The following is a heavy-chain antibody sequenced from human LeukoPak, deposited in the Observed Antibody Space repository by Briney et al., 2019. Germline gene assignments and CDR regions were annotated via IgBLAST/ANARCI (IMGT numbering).Heavy chain of an antibody. V-gene: IGHV3-33*01. CDR2: IWVDGSNK. CDR1: GFTFSNKG. CDR3: GSSDASAYYQSIDY. Sequence: GGSLRLSCAASGFTFSNKGMHWVRQAPDEGLEWLALIWVDGSNKYYADSVKGRFTISRDNSKKTLYLQMNSLRAEDTAVYYCGSSDASAYYQSIDYWGQGTLVTVSS. D-gene: IGHD1-26*01. J-gene: IGHJ4*02.